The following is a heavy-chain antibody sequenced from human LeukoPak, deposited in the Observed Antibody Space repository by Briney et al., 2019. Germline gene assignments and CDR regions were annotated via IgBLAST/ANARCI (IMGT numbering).Heavy chain of an antibody. Sequence: ASVKVSCKASGYTFTGYYMHWVRQAPGQGLEWMGWINPNSGGTNYAQKFQGRVTMTRDTSISTAYMELSRLRSDDTAVYYCATVYYYDSSGYYDQHLNFDYWGRGTLVTVSS. CDR2: INPNSGGT. CDR3: ATVYYYDSSGYYDQHLNFDY. V-gene: IGHV1-2*02. J-gene: IGHJ4*02. CDR1: GYTFTGYY. D-gene: IGHD3-22*01.